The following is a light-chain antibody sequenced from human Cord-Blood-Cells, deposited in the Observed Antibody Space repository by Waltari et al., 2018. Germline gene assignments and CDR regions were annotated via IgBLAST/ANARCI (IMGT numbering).Light chain of an antibody. CDR3: NSRHSIGNHWV. V-gene: IGLV3-19*01. CDR1: SLRRYF. J-gene: IGLJ3*02. CDR2: GKN. Sequence: SSELTQDSAVSVALGQTVRITCQGPSLRRYFASGYQQKPEQAPLLVIYGKNNRPSGIPDLFSCSSSGNTASLTITGAQAEDDADYYYNSRHSIGNHWVFGGGTKLTVL.